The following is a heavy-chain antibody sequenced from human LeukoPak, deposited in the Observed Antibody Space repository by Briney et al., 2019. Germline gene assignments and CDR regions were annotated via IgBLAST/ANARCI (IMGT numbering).Heavy chain of an antibody. CDR3: ARGGTVIKALDF. CDR2: IRYDTSNE. CDR1: GFSFNNYG. V-gene: IGHV3-30*02. J-gene: IGHJ4*02. Sequence: GGSLRLSCGASGFSFNNYGMHWVRQAPGKGLEWLTFIRYDTSNEYYAVSVKGRFTISRDNSKNTLYLEMNSLRPEDTAVYYCARGGTVIKALDFWGQGILLAVSS. D-gene: IGHD2-21*01.